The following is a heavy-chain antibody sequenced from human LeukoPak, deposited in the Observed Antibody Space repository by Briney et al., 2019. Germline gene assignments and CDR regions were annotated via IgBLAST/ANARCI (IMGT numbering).Heavy chain of an antibody. J-gene: IGHJ3*02. D-gene: IGHD1-26*01. CDR1: GYTFTSYG. V-gene: IGHV1-69*05. CDR3: ARRLRSAFDI. Sequence: GASVKVSCKASGYTFTSYGISWVRQAPGQGLEWMGGIIPIFGTANYAQKFQGRVTITTDESTSTAYMELSSLRSEDTAVYYCARRLRSAFDIWGQGTMVTVSS. CDR2: IIPIFGTA.